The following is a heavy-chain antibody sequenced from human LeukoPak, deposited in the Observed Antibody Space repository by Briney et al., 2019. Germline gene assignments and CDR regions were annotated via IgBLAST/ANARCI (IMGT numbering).Heavy chain of an antibody. CDR2: ISGSGGNT. V-gene: IGHV3-23*01. J-gene: IGHJ2*01. CDR1: GFTFSSYA. Sequence: GGSLRLSCAASGFTFSSYAMSWVRQAPGKGLEWVSAISGSGGNTYYADSVKGRFTISRDNSKNTLYLQMNSLRAEDTAVYYCATERITIFGVVIPYWYFDLWGRGTLVTVSS. D-gene: IGHD3-3*01. CDR3: ATERITIFGVVIPYWYFDL.